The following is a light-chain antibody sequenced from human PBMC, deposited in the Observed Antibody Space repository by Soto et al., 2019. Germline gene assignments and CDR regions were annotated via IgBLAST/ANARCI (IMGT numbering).Light chain of an antibody. CDR3: QQSYSTPNT. J-gene: IGKJ2*01. V-gene: IGKV1-39*01. CDR2: ASS. CDR1: QSISNY. Sequence: IQMTQSPSSLSASVGDRVTITCRASQSISNYLIWYRQKPGKAPNLLIYASSSLQSGVPSRFSGNGSGTEFSLTISSLQPEDFAAYYCQQSYSTPNTFGQGTKLEI.